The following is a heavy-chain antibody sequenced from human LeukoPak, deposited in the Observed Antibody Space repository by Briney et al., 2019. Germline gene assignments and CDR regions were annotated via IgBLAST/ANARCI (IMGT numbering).Heavy chain of an antibody. CDR1: GFTFSSYW. CDR2: IKQDGSEK. D-gene: IGHD6-19*01. Sequence: GGSLRLSCAASGFTFSSYWMSWVRLAPGKGLEWVANIKQDGSEKYYVDSVKGRFTISRDNAKNSLYLQMNSLRAEDTAVYYCARDPYSSGWPSYYYYGMDVWGQGTTVTVSS. J-gene: IGHJ6*02. V-gene: IGHV3-7*01. CDR3: ARDPYSSGWPSYYYYGMDV.